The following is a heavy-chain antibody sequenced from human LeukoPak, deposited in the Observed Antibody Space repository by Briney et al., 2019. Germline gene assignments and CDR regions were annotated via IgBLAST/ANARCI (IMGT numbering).Heavy chain of an antibody. J-gene: IGHJ4*02. CDR2: ISGTDGTK. V-gene: IGHV3-23*01. Sequence: SGGSLRLSCAASGFTFSNYAMNWVRQVPGKGLEWASGISGTDGTKYDAESVRGRFTVSRDNSKNTLYLQMSSLRAEDTAIYYCAKDRGFTLRDGGMFDSWGQGTLVTVSS. CDR3: AKDRGFTLRDGGMFDS. D-gene: IGHD5-24*01. CDR1: GFTFSNYA.